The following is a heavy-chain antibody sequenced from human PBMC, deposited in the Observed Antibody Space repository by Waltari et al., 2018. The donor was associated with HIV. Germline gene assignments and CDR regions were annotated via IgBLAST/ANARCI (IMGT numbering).Heavy chain of an antibody. Sequence: QVQLVESGGGGVQPGRSLRLSCAASGFTFSSYGMHWVRQAPGKGLEWVAVISYDGSNKYYADSVKGRFTISRDNSKNTLYLQMNSLRAEDTAVYYCAKDPYFGVVTYGMDVWGQGP. V-gene: IGHV3-30*18. CDR2: ISYDGSNK. CDR1: GFTFSSYG. J-gene: IGHJ6*02. D-gene: IGHD3-3*01. CDR3: AKDPYFGVVTYGMDV.